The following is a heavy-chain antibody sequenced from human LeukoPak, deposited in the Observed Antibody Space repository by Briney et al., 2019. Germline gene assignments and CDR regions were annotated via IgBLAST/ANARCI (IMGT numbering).Heavy chain of an antibody. CDR2: IKEDGSEK. J-gene: IGHJ5*02. CDR3: ARDES. Sequence: GGSLRLSCAASGFTFSNSWMSWVRQAPGKGLEWVANIKEDGSEKYYVDSVEGRFTIPRDNAKNSLYLQMNSLGAEDTAVYYCARDESWGQGTLVTVSS. CDR1: GFTFSNSW. V-gene: IGHV3-7*03.